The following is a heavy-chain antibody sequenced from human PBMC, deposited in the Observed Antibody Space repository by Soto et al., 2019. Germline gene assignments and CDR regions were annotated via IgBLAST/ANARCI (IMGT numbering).Heavy chain of an antibody. J-gene: IGHJ4*02. V-gene: IGHV4-30-4*01. CDR2: ISYSGST. CDR3: ATMGTTATVIYFFDY. CDR1: GGSISSGNYY. Sequence: QVQLQESGPGLVKPSQTLSLTCTVSGGSISSGNYYWSWIRQPPGKGLEWIGFISYSGSTYYSTSLKSRVTISVDTSKSQFSLTLSFVTAADTAVYYCATMGTTATVIYFFDYWGQGSLVTVSS. D-gene: IGHD4-17*01.